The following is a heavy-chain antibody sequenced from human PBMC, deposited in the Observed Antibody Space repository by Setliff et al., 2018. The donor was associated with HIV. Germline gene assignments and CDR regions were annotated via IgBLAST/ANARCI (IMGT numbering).Heavy chain of an antibody. Sequence: PSETLSLTCTVSGGSIRSYYWSWIRQSPGKGLEWIGYVFYNGDTAYNPSLKSRLTISVDTSKSQFSLKLTSVTAADTAVYYCARQMTIPGEAVTPVDYWGQGALVTVSS. V-gene: IGHV4-59*08. D-gene: IGHD5-18*01. CDR2: VFYNGDT. CDR1: GGSIRSYY. CDR3: ARQMTIPGEAVTPVDY. J-gene: IGHJ4*02.